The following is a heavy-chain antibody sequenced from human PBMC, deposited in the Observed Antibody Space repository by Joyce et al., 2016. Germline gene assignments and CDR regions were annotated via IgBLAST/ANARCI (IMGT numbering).Heavy chain of an antibody. CDR1: GAPISSTTYY. J-gene: IGHJ4*02. CDR2: SYYTGST. Sequence: QVQLRESGPGLVKPSETLSLTCTVSGAPISSTTYYWGWIHQPPGKGLEWVGSSYYTGSTYANPSLKSRVTISVDSSKNQLSLKVTSVTAADTAVYYCTRLGRNGQWLSFDYWGQGALVTVSS. V-gene: IGHV4-39*01. D-gene: IGHD6-19*01. CDR3: TRLGRNGQWLSFDY.